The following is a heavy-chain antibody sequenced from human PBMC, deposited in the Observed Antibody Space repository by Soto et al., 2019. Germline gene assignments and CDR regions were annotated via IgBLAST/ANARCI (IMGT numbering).Heavy chain of an antibody. D-gene: IGHD6-19*01. J-gene: IGHJ5*01. CDR3: ARAGLGLAFDS. CDR1: GDSMNNNNW. CDR2: IYHSGAT. Sequence: QVQLQESGPGLVKPSGTLSLTCAVSGDSMNNNNWWSWVRQSPRKGLEWIAEIYHSGATNYNPSLQSRVTISIEKCEKQFSLKLNSVTAADTAVYYCARAGLGLAFDSWGQGALVTVSS. V-gene: IGHV4-4*02.